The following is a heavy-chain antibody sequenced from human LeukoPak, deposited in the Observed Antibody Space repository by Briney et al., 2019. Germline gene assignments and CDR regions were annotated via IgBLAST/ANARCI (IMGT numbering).Heavy chain of an antibody. CDR2: INPNSGGT. CDR1: GYTLTRYY. D-gene: IGHD4-23*01. CDR3: AKDYGGNSMIRPDNWFDP. Sequence: ASVKVSCKASGYTLTRYYMHWVRQAPPQGREWMGWINPNSGGTNYAEKFQGRVTMTRDTSISTAYMELSRLRSDDTAVYYCAKDYGGNSMIRPDNWFDPWGQGTLVTVSS. J-gene: IGHJ5*02. V-gene: IGHV1-2*02.